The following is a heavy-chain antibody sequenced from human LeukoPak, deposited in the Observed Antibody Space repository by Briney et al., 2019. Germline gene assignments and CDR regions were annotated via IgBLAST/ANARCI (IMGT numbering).Heavy chain of an antibody. J-gene: IGHJ4*02. CDR3: ARRGYYDSSGYDY. CDR1: GFTFSNYA. D-gene: IGHD3-22*01. Sequence: GGSLRLSCAASGFTFSNYAMNWVRQAPGEGLAWVSSISGSSTDIYYADSVKGRFAISRDNAKNSLYLQINSLRAEDTAIYYCARRGYYDSSGYDYWGQGTLVTVSS. V-gene: IGHV3-21*01. CDR2: ISGSSTDI.